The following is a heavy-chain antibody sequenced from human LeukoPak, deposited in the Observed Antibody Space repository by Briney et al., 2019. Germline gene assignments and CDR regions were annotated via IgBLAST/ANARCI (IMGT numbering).Heavy chain of an antibody. J-gene: IGHJ6*03. D-gene: IGHD3-16*01. CDR1: GGSISSSSYY. Sequence: SETLSLTCTVSGGSISSSSYYWGWIRQPPGKGLEWIGSIYYSGSTYYNPSLKSRVTISVDTSKNQFSLKLSSVTAADTAVYYCARWGRYMDVWGKGTTVTISS. V-gene: IGHV4-39*07. CDR2: IYYSGST. CDR3: ARWGRYMDV.